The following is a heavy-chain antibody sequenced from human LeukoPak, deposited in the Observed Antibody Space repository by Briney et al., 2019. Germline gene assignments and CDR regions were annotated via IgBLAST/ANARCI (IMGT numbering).Heavy chain of an antibody. D-gene: IGHD5-18*01. CDR1: GYTFTSYG. CDR3: ARDLGTAMVPYFDY. V-gene: IGHV1-18*04. J-gene: IGHJ4*02. Sequence: GASVKVSCKASGYTFTSYGISWVRQAPGQGLEWXXWISAYNGNTNYAQKLQGRVTMTTDTSTSTAYMELRSLRSDDTAVYYCARDLGTAMVPYFDYWGQGTLVTVSS. CDR2: ISAYNGNT.